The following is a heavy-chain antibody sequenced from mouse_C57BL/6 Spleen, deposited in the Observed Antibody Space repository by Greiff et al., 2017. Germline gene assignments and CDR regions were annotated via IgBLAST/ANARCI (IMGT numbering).Heavy chain of an antibody. CDR1: GYTFTSYW. CDR3: ARERGDGYYYAMDY. J-gene: IGHJ4*01. V-gene: IGHV1-72*01. Sequence: QVQLQQPGAELVKPGASVKLSCKASGYTFTSYWMHWVKPRPGRGLEWIGRIDPNSGGTKYNEKFKSKATLTVDKPSSTAYMQLSSLTSEDSAVXYCARERGDGYYYAMDYWGQGTSVTVAS. CDR2: IDPNSGGT. D-gene: IGHD2-3*01.